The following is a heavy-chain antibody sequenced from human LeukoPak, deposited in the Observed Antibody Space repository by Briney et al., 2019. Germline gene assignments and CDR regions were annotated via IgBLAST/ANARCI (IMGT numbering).Heavy chain of an antibody. CDR3: ARGPAITIFGVVSSDHYYYYYMDV. D-gene: IGHD3-3*01. CDR2: INPNSGNT. J-gene: IGHJ6*03. Sequence: RASVKVSCKASGYTFTGYYMHWVRQAPGQGLEWMGWINPNSGNTGYAQKFQGRVTITRNTSISTAYMELSSLRSEDTAVYYCARGPAITIFGVVSSDHYYYYYMDVWGKGTTVTVSS. V-gene: IGHV1-8*02. CDR1: GYTFTGYY.